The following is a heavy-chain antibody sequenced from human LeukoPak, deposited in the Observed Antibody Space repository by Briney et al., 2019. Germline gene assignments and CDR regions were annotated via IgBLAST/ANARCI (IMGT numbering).Heavy chain of an antibody. CDR3: TTLSGIAAADNVDY. V-gene: IGHV3-15*01. J-gene: IGHJ4*02. CDR2: IKSKTDGGTT. D-gene: IGHD6-13*01. Sequence: GGSLRLSCAASGFTFSNAWMSWVRQAPGKGLEWVGRIKSKTDGGTTDYAAPVKGRFTISRDDSKNTLYLQTNSLKTEDTAVYYCTTLSGIAAADNVDYWGQGTLVTVSS. CDR1: GFTFSNAW.